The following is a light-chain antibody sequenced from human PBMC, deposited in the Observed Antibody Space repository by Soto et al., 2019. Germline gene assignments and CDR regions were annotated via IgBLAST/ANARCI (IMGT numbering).Light chain of an antibody. CDR1: QSVSTL. J-gene: IGKJ1*01. Sequence: EIVFTQSPATLSLSPGERATLSCRASQSVSTLLAWYQQKPGQAPRLLIYDAFNRATGIPARFSGSGSGTDFTLTISSLEPEDFAVYYCQQRSNWPGTFGQGTKVEIK. V-gene: IGKV3-11*01. CDR2: DAF. CDR3: QQRSNWPGT.